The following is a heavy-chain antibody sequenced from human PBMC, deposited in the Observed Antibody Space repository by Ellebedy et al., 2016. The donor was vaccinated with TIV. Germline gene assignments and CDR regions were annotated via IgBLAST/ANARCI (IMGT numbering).Heavy chain of an antibody. CDR3: AKVCRTGGNCFLIDY. V-gene: IGHV3-30*18. CDR2: ISFDGTTK. CDR1: GFIFSSNG. D-gene: IGHD2-8*02. J-gene: IGHJ4*02. Sequence: GESLKISCAASGFIFSSNGMHWVRQAPGKGLEWVAVISFDGTTKHYVDSVKGRFTISRDNSKNTLFLQMNILTAEDTAIYYCAKVCRTGGNCFLIDYWGLGTLVTVSS.